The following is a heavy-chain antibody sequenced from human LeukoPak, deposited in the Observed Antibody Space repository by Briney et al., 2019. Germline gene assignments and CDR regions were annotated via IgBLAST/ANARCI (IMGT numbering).Heavy chain of an antibody. J-gene: IGHJ4*02. CDR3: AKDWSPLYYYDSSGYSDY. V-gene: IGHV3-30*18. CDR2: ISYDGSNK. Sequence: GGSLRLSCAASGFTVTNNDMNWVRQAPGKGLEWVAVISYDGSNKYYADSVKGRFTISRDNSKNTLYLQVNSLRAEDTAVYYCAKDWSPLYYYDSSGYSDYWGQGTLVTVSS. CDR1: GFTVTNND. D-gene: IGHD3-22*01.